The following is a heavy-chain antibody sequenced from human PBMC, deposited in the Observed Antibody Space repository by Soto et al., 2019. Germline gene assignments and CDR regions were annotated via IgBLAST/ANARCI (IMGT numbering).Heavy chain of an antibody. CDR3: VRQAARNYFDF. Sequence: QVQLVESGGGLVKPGGSLRLSCAASGFTFSDYHMSWIRQAPGKGLGWVSFIESRGRTISYADSVKGRFTIARDNAKNSLFLQINSLRAEDTAVYYCVRQAARNYFDFWGQGTLLTVSS. D-gene: IGHD6-6*01. J-gene: IGHJ4*02. V-gene: IGHV3-11*01. CDR1: GFTFSDYH. CDR2: IESRGRTI.